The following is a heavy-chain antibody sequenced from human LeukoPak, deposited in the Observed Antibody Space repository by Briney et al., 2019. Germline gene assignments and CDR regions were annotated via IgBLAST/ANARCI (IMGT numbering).Heavy chain of an antibody. D-gene: IGHD2-15*01. V-gene: IGHV1-46*01. CDR1: GYTFTSYY. CDR2: INPSGGST. Sequence: GASVKDSCKASGYTFTSYYMHWVRLAPGQGLEWMGIINPSGGSTSYAQKFQGRVTMTRDTSTSTVYMELSSLRSEDTAVYYCARAVAAGYFDYWGQGTLVPVSS. CDR3: ARAVAAGYFDY. J-gene: IGHJ4*02.